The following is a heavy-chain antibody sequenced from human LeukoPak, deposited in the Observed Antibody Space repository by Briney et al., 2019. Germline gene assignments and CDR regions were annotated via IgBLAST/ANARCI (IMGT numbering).Heavy chain of an antibody. J-gene: IGHJ4*02. V-gene: IGHV4-61*05. Sequence: PSETLSLTCTVSGGSISSSSYYWGWIRQPPGKGLEWIGYIYYSGSTNYNPSLKSRVTISVDTSKNQFSLKLSSVTAADTAVYYCARVRPMTTVTRGGSFDYWGQGTLVTVSS. D-gene: IGHD4-17*01. CDR2: IYYSGST. CDR3: ARVRPMTTVTRGGSFDY. CDR1: GGSISSSSYY.